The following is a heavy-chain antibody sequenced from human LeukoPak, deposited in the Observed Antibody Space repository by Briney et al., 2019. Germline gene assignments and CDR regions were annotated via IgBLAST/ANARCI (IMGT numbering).Heavy chain of an antibody. Sequence: SETLSLTCTVSGYSISSGYYWGWIRQPPGKGLEWIGSIYHSGSTYYNPSLKSRVTISVDTSKNQFSLKLSSVTAADTAVYYCARSSSLRFAYYYYYMDVWGKGTTVTVSS. CDR3: ARSSSLRFAYYYYYMDV. V-gene: IGHV4-38-2*02. J-gene: IGHJ6*03. CDR1: GYSISSGYY. D-gene: IGHD5-12*01. CDR2: IYHSGST.